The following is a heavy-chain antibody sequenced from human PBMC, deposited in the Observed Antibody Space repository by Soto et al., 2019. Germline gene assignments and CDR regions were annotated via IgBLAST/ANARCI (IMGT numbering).Heavy chain of an antibody. D-gene: IGHD3-10*01. CDR3: ARDAATYSYGSGSYVVGY. J-gene: IGHJ4*02. CDR2: IWCDGSNK. Sequence: QVQLVESGGGVVQPGRSLRLSCAASGFTFSSYGMHWVRQAPGKGLEWGAVIWCDGSNKYYADSVKGRFTISRDNSKKTLYLQMNSLRAEDKAVYYCARDAATYSYGSGSYVVGYWGQGTLVTVSS. CDR1: GFTFSSYG. V-gene: IGHV3-33*01.